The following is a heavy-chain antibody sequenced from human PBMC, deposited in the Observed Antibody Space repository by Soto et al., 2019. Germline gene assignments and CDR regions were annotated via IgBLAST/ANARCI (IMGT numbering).Heavy chain of an antibody. Sequence: KTSETLSLTCTVSGGSISSYFYIWVRQPPGKGLEWIGSVYYTGTTDYNPSLKSRVTISVDTSKTQFSLNLRSVTAADTAVYYCARDLAAVPRAFDYWGRGTLVT. CDR3: ARDLAAVPRAFDY. CDR2: VYYTGTT. J-gene: IGHJ4*02. D-gene: IGHD6-13*01. CDR1: GGSISSYF. V-gene: IGHV4-59*01.